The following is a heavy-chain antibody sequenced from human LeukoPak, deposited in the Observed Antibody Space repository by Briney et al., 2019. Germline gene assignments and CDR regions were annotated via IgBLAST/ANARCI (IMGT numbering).Heavy chain of an antibody. CDR1: GFTFDDYV. V-gene: IGHV3-9*01. Sequence: GGSLRLSCAASGFTFDDYVMNWVRQAPGKGLEWVSGISWNSGTIGYADSVKGRFTISRDNSRNTLYLQMNSLRAEDTAVYFCAKEVGYSGYDPFDYWGQGTLVTVSS. CDR3: AKEVGYSGYDPFDY. J-gene: IGHJ4*02. D-gene: IGHD5-12*01. CDR2: ISWNSGTI.